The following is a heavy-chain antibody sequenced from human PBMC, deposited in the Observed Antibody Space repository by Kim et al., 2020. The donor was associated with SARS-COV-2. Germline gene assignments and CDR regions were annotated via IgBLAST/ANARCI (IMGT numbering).Heavy chain of an antibody. Sequence: SETLSLTCAVYGGSFSGYYWSWIRQPPGKGLEWIGEINHSGSTNYNPSFKSRVTISVDTSKNQFSLKLSSVTAADTAVYYCARDCSSTSCNGGNYYYDSSFDLWGRGTLVTVSS. CDR1: GGSFSGYY. D-gene: IGHD2-2*01. CDR2: INHSGST. CDR3: ARDCSSTSCNGGNYYYDSSFDL. J-gene: IGHJ2*01. V-gene: IGHV4-34*01.